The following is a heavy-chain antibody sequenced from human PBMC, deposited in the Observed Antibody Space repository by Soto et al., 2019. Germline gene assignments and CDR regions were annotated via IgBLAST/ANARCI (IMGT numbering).Heavy chain of an antibody. J-gene: IGHJ6*02. D-gene: IGHD2-2*03. V-gene: IGHV3-48*02. CDR3: ARVTSEVTAWVLDYYYYGMDV. CDR1: GFTFSSYS. Sequence: GGSLRLSCAASGFTFSSYSMNWVRQAPGKGLEWVSYISSSSSTIYYADSVKGRFTISRDNAKNSLYLQMNSLRDEDTAVYYCARVTSEVTAWVLDYYYYGMDVWGQGTTVTVSS. CDR2: ISSSSSTI.